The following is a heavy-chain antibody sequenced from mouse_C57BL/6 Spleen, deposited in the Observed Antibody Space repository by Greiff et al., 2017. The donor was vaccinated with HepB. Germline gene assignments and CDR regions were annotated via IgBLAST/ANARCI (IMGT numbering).Heavy chain of an antibody. Sequence: VQLQQSGAELVRPGSSVKLSCKASGYTFTSYWMHWVKQRPIQGLEWIGNIDPSDSETHYNQKFKDKATLTVDKSSSTAYMQLSSLTSEDSAVYYCARRSRGYFDYWGQGTTLTVSS. J-gene: IGHJ2*01. CDR1: GYTFTSYW. CDR2: IDPSDSET. CDR3: ARRSRGYFDY. D-gene: IGHD1-1*01. V-gene: IGHV1-52*01.